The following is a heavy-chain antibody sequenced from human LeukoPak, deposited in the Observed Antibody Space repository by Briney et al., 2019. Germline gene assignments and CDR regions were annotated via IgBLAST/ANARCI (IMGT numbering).Heavy chain of an antibody. J-gene: IGHJ3*01. Sequence: SETLSLTCTVAGGSISPYFWSWIRQPPGKGLEWIGYFSYSGRTDYNPSLKSRVTMSVDTSMNQFSLRLTSVTAADTAVYYCARVSCSSTSCPRRDALDVWGQGTMVTVSS. D-gene: IGHD2-2*01. CDR1: GGSISPYF. V-gene: IGHV4-59*08. CDR3: ARVSCSSTSCPRRDALDV. CDR2: FSYSGRT.